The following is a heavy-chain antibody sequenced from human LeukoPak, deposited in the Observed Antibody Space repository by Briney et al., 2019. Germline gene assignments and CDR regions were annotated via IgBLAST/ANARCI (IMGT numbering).Heavy chain of an antibody. J-gene: IGHJ4*02. CDR2: ISSSGSTI. Sequence: PGGSLRLSCAASGFTFSSYAMSWVRQAPGKGLEWVSYISSSGSTIYYADSVKGRFTISRDNAKNSLYLQMNSLRAEDTAVYYCARMGREWFDTNGGDYWGQGTLVTVSS. CDR3: ARMGREWFDTNGGDY. D-gene: IGHD2-8*01. V-gene: IGHV3-48*03. CDR1: GFTFSSYA.